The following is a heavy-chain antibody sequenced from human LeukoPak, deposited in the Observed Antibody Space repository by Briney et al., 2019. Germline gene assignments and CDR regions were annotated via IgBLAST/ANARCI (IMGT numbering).Heavy chain of an antibody. CDR2: IWYDGSNK. J-gene: IGHJ4*02. Sequence: GGSLRLSCAASGFTFSSYGMHWVRQAPGKGLEWVAVIWYDGSNKYYADSVKGRFTISRDNSKNTLYLQMNSLRAEDTAVYYCARETLRFGECLDYWGQGTLVTVSS. D-gene: IGHD3-10*01. CDR1: GFTFSSYG. CDR3: ARETLRFGECLDY. V-gene: IGHV3-33*01.